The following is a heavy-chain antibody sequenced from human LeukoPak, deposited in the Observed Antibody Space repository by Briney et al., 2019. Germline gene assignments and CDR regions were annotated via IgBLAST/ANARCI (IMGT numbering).Heavy chain of an antibody. V-gene: IGHV4-59*08. Sequence: SETLSLTCTVSGGSIRSHYWSWIRQPPGKGLEWIGYIYFSGSTNYNPSLKSRVTISVDTSKNQFSLKLTSVTASDTAVYYCARLGEHDSSADWGQGSLVTVSS. CDR3: ARLGEHDSSAD. J-gene: IGHJ4*02. CDR1: GGSIRSHY. CDR2: IYFSGST. D-gene: IGHD3-22*01.